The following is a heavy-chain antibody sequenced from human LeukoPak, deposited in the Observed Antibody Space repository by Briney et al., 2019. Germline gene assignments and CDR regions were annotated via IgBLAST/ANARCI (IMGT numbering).Heavy chain of an antibody. Sequence: GGSLRLSCTASGFTFGDYAMSWFRQAPGKGLEWVGFIRSKAYGGTTEYAASVKGRFTTSRDDSKSIAYLQMNSLKTEDTAVYYCTSSVATRAFDYWGQGTLVTVSS. V-gene: IGHV3-49*03. J-gene: IGHJ4*02. CDR2: IRSKAYGGTT. CDR3: TSSVATRAFDY. D-gene: IGHD5-12*01. CDR1: GFTFGDYA.